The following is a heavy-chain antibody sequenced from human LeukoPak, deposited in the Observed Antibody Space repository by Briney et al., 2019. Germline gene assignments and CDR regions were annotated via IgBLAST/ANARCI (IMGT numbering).Heavy chain of an antibody. D-gene: IGHD3-3*01. J-gene: IGHJ5*02. CDR1: GGSISSGGYY. CDR3: AGVDDFWRWFDP. V-gene: IGHV4-31*03. CDR2: IYYSGST. Sequence: SETLSLTCTVSGGSISSGGYYWSWIRQHPGKGLEWIGYIYYSGSTYYNPSLKSRVTISVDTSKNQFSLKLSSVTAADTAVYYCAGVDDFWRWFDPWGQGTLVTVSS.